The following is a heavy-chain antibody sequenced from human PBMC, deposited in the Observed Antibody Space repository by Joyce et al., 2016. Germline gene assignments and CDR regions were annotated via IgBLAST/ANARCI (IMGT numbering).Heavy chain of an antibody. CDR3: ARGGEQLVGAYHYHHMDV. Sequence: QVQLVQSGAEVRKPGASVKVSCKASGYIFNDYDIKWGRQASGQGPEGMGWMNPNSGHTGYAQKFQGRVTFTRNTSISTAYMDVSSLRSEDTAVYYCARGGEQLVGAYHYHHMDVWGKGTTVTVSS. V-gene: IGHV1-8*03. D-gene: IGHD6-6*01. J-gene: IGHJ6*03. CDR2: MNPNSGHT. CDR1: GYIFNDYD.